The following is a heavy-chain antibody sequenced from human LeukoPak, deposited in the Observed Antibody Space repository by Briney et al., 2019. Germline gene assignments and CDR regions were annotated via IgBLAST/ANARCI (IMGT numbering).Heavy chain of an antibody. CDR1: GGSISSYY. V-gene: IGHV4-4*07. D-gene: IGHD3-10*01. Sequence: SETLSLTCTVSGGSISSYYWSWIRQPAGKGLEGIGRIYTSGSTNYNPSLKSRVTMSVDTPKNQFSLKLSSVTAADKAVYYCARETLVRGVIYFHYWGEGTLVTVSS. CDR2: IYTSGST. J-gene: IGHJ4*02. CDR3: ARETLVRGVIYFHY.